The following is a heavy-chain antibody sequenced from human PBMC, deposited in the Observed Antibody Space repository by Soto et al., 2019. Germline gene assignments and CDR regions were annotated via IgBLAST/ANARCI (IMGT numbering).Heavy chain of an antibody. CDR3: AKIRYGSGSYYNVIDY. Sequence: GGSLRLSCAASGFTFSSYAMSWVRQAPGKGLEWVSAISGSGGSTYYADSVKGRFTISRDNSKNTLYLQMNSLRAEDTAVYYCAKIRYGSGSYYNVIDYWGQGTLVTVSS. D-gene: IGHD3-10*01. CDR1: GFTFSSYA. CDR2: ISGSGGST. J-gene: IGHJ4*02. V-gene: IGHV3-23*01.